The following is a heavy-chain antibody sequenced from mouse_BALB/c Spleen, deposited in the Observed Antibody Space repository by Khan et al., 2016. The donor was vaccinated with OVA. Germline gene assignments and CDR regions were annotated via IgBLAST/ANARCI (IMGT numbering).Heavy chain of an antibody. J-gene: IGHJ4*01. CDR1: GFSLSRYN. D-gene: IGHD2-14*01. CDR3: ARAYYRYDGYYAMDF. V-gene: IGHV2-6-4*01. CDR2: IWGGGVT. Sequence: QVQLKQSGPGLVAPSQSLSITCTVSGFSLSRYNIHWVRQPPGKGLEWLGMIWGGGVTDYNSTLKSRPSINKNNSKSQVFLKMNSLQTDDTAMYYCARAYYRYDGYYAMDFWGQGTSVTVSS.